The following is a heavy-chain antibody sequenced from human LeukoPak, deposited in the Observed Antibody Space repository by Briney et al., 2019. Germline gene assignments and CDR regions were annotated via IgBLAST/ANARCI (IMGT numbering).Heavy chain of an antibody. CDR1: GFTFSTYA. Sequence: RGSLRLSCSASGFTFSTYAMHWVRQAPGKGLQYVSAITSNGGSTYYADSVKGRFTISRDNSKNTLYLQMSSLRAEDTAVYYCVRGRGVNDYWGPGTLVTVSS. CDR3: VRGRGVNDY. CDR2: ITSNGGST. D-gene: IGHD3-10*01. V-gene: IGHV3-64D*06. J-gene: IGHJ4*02.